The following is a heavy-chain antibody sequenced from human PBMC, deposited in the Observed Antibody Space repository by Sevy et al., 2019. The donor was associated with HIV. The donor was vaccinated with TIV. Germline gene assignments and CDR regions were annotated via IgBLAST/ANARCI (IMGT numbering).Heavy chain of an antibody. J-gene: IGHJ6*03. CDR3: AGGPPTSLGYYYYYMDV. CDR2: IYYSGST. D-gene: IGHD3-16*01. Sequence: SETLSLTCTVSGGSISSYFWSWIRQPPGKGLEWIGYIYYSGSTNYTPSLKIRVTISLDTSKNQFSLKLSSVTAADTAVYYCAGGPPTSLGYYYYYMDVWGKGTTVTVSS. V-gene: IGHV4-59*01. CDR1: GGSISSYF.